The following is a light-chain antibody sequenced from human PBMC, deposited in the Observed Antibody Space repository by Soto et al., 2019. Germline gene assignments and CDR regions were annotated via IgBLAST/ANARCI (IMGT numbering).Light chain of an antibody. Sequence: QSALTQPRSVSGSPGQTVTISCTGSSSDVGSSNYMSWYQQHPGEALKLVIYDVAQRPSGVPDRLSGSRSGKTASLTISGLQPDDEADYYCCSYAGSDTLIFGSGTKVTVL. J-gene: IGLJ1*01. CDR1: SSDVGSSNY. CDR2: DVA. V-gene: IGLV2-11*01. CDR3: CSYAGSDTLI.